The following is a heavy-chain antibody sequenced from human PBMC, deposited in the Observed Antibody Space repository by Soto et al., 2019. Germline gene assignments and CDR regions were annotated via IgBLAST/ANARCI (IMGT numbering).Heavy chain of an antibody. J-gene: IGHJ5*02. D-gene: IGHD3-10*01. CDR2: MNPDSGNT. V-gene: IGHV1-8*01. Sequence: ASVKVSCTASGYTFTSYDINWVRQATGQGPEWMGWMNPDSGNTGYVQKFQGRVTMTRNTAISTAYMELSSLRSEDTAIYYCARVAPSGGSVPRFDPWGQGTLVTVSS. CDR3: ARVAPSGGSVPRFDP. CDR1: GYTFTSYD.